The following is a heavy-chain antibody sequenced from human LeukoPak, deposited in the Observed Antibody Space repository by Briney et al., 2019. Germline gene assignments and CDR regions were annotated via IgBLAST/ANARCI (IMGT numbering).Heavy chain of an antibody. V-gene: IGHV3-74*01. D-gene: IGHD4-23*01. CDR3: ARDMDEDYSGNTLDY. J-gene: IGHJ4*02. CDR1: GFTFSYYW. Sequence: GGSLRLSCAASGFTFSYYWMHWVRQAPGKGLVWVSRISNDGSDIRHADSVKGRFTISRDNAKNTVYLQMNSLRAEDTAVYYCARDMDEDYSGNTLDYWGQGTLVTVSS. CDR2: ISNDGSDI.